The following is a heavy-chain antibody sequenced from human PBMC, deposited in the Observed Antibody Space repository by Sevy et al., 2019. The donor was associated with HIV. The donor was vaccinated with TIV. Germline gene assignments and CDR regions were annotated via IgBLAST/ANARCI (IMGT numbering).Heavy chain of an antibody. V-gene: IGHV4-39*01. CDR1: GGSISSSSYY. Sequence: SETLSLTCTVSGGSISSSSYYWGWIRQPPGKGLEWIGSIYYSGSTYYNPSLKSRVTISVDTSKNQSSLKLSSVTAAETAVYYCALISDIVVVPAAGNMDVWGQGTTFTVSS. CDR2: IYYSGST. D-gene: IGHD2-2*01. J-gene: IGHJ6*02. CDR3: ALISDIVVVPAAGNMDV.